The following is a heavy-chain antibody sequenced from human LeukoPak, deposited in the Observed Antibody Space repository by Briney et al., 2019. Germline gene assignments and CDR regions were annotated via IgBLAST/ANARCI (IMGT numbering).Heavy chain of an antibody. Sequence: PGGSLRLSCAASGFTFSAYNMNWVRQAPGKGLEWISYIGISSGNTKYADSVKGRFTISGDKAKNSLYLQMNSLRVEDTAVYYCARDYKYAFDNWGQGTLVTVSS. CDR1: GFTFSAYN. CDR2: IGISSGNT. CDR3: ARDYKYAFDN. V-gene: IGHV3-48*01. J-gene: IGHJ4*02. D-gene: IGHD5-24*01.